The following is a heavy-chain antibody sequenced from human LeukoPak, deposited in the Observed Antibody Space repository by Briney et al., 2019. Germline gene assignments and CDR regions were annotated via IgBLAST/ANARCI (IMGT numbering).Heavy chain of an antibody. CDR1: GFTFSNYY. J-gene: IGHJ4*02. CDR3: ARVSGDIVVVVAAIFDY. Sequence: PGESLRLSCAASGFTFSNYYMSWIRQAPGKGLEWVSYISSSSSYTNYADSVKGRFTISRHNAKNSLYLQMNSLRAEDTAVYYCARVSGDIVVVVAAIFDYWGQGTLVTVSS. D-gene: IGHD2-15*01. CDR2: ISSSSSYT. V-gene: IGHV3-11*06.